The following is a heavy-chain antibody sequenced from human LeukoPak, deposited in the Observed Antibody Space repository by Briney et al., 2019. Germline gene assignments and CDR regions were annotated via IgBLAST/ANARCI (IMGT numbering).Heavy chain of an antibody. CDR1: GFTVSSNY. Sequence: PGGSLRLSCAASGFTVSSNYMNWVRQAPGQGLEWVSVLYSGGSTYYADSVKGRFTISRDNSKNTLYLQMNSLRAEDTAVYYCASHTVSNNAMDFWVQGTTVTVSS. CDR3: ASHTVSNNAMDF. J-gene: IGHJ6*02. D-gene: IGHD5/OR15-5a*01. V-gene: IGHV3-53*01. CDR2: LYSGGST.